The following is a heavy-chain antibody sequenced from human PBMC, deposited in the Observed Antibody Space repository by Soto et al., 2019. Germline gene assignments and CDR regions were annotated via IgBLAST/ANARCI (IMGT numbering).Heavy chain of an antibody. V-gene: IGHV3-30*18. J-gene: IGHJ6*02. Sequence: VGSLRLSCAASGFTFSSYGMHWVRQAPGKGLEWVAVISYDGSNKYYADSVKGRFTISRDNSKNTLYLQMNSLRAEDTAVYYCAKTRGYSYNYGVDVWGQGTTVTVSS. CDR2: ISYDGSNK. D-gene: IGHD5-18*01. CDR1: GFTFSSYG. CDR3: AKTRGYSYNYGVDV.